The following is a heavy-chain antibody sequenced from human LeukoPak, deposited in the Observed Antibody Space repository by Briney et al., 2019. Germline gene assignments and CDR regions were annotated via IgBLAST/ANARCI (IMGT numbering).Heavy chain of an antibody. Sequence: PSETLSLTCTVSGGSISSGSYYWGWIRRPPGKGLEWIGSIYYSGSTYYNPSLKSRVTISGDTSKNQFSLKLSSVTAADTAVYYCARHGRGYYDSSGYYYDSFDYWGQGNLVTVSS. CDR1: GGSISSGSYY. CDR3: ARHGRGYYDSSGYYYDSFDY. D-gene: IGHD3-22*01. CDR2: IYYSGST. V-gene: IGHV4-39*01. J-gene: IGHJ4*02.